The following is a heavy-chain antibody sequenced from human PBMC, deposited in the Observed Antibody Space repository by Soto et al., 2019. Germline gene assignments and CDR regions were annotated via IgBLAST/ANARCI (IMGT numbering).Heavy chain of an antibody. CDR2: ISSSSSYI. J-gene: IGHJ3*02. Sequence: GGSLRLSCASSGFTFSSYSMNWVRQAPGKGLEWVSSISSSSSYIYYADSVKGRFTISRDNAKNSLYLQMNSLRAEDTAVYYCARDSIDAFDIWGQGTMVTVSS. CDR1: GFTFSSYS. V-gene: IGHV3-21*01. CDR3: ARDSIDAFDI.